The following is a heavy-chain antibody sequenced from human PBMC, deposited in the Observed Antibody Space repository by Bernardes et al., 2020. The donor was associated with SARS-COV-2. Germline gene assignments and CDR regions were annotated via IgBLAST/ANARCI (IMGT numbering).Heavy chain of an antibody. CDR3: TTDAIHYDILTGYYKTTDY. V-gene: IGHV3-15*01. D-gene: IGHD3-9*01. CDR1: GFTFSNAW. CDR2: IKSKTDGGTT. J-gene: IGHJ4*02. Sequence: GGSLRLSCAASGFTFSNAWMSWVRQAPGKGLEWVGRIKSKTDGGTTDYAAPVKGRFTISRDDSKNTLYLQMNSLKTEDTAVYYCTTDAIHYDILTGYYKTTDYWGQGTLVTVSS.